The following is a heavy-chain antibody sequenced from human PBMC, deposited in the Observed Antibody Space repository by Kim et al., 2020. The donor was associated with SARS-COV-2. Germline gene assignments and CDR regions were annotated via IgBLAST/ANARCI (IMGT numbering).Heavy chain of an antibody. V-gene: IGHV4-59*08. CDR3: ARQVAANYYGMDV. CDR2: GST. Sequence: GSTTHTPSLKRRVTLSVDTSKSQFSLKLSSVTSADTAVYYCARQVAANYYGMDVWGQGTTVTVSS. J-gene: IGHJ6*02. D-gene: IGHD1-26*01.